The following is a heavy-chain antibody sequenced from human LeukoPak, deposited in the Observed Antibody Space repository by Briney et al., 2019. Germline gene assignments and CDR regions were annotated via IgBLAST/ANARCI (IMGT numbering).Heavy chain of an antibody. V-gene: IGHV1-18*01. D-gene: IGHD3-22*01. CDR2: IRAYNGST. CDR1: GYTFTRYG. Sequence: ASVKVSRKASGYTFTRYGITWVRQAPGQGLEWMGWIRAYNGSTNYAQKLQGRVTMTTDTSTSTAYMELRSLISDDTAVYYCAVYYDRRYYMDVWGKGTTVTVSS. CDR3: AVYYDRRYYMDV. J-gene: IGHJ6*03.